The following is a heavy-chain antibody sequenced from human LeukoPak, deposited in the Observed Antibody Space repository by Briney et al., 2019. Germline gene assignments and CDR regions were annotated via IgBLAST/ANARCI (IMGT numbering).Heavy chain of an antibody. D-gene: IGHD2-15*01. CDR3: ARPVAATYYFVY. CDR1: GFTFSSYA. V-gene: IGHV3-30*04. J-gene: IGHJ4*02. CDR2: ISYDGSNK. Sequence: GGSLRLSCAASGFTFSSYAMHWVRQAPGKGLEWVAVISYDGSNKNYADSVKGRFTISRDNSKNTLYLQMNSLRAEDTAVYYCARPVAATYYFVYWGEETLVTVSS.